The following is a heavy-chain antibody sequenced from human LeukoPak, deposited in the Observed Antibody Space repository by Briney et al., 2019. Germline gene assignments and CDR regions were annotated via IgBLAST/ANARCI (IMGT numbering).Heavy chain of an antibody. CDR1: GYTFTGYY. Sequence: ASVKVSCKASGYTFTGYYMHWVRQAPGQGLEWMGWINPKSGGTVYAQKFQGRVTMTRDTSSSTAYMELSRLRFDDTVVYYCARGPRITIFGVVMANDAFDIWGQGTMVTVSS. CDR2: INPKSGGT. CDR3: ARGPRITIFGVVMANDAFDI. J-gene: IGHJ3*02. V-gene: IGHV1-2*02. D-gene: IGHD3-3*01.